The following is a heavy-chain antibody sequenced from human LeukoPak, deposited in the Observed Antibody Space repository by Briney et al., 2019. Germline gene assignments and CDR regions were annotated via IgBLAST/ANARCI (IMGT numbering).Heavy chain of an antibody. CDR1: GFTISSYG. CDR2: IRYDGSNK. D-gene: IGHD2-2*01. Sequence: PGGSLSLSCSASGFTISSYGMLWVRPAPGKGREWGTFIRYDGSNKYYAYYVKGRFTISRDNSKNTLYLQMNSLRAEDTAVYYCATTIVVVPAAILGALDVWGQGTMVTVSS. J-gene: IGHJ3*01. V-gene: IGHV3-30*02. CDR3: ATTIVVVPAAILGALDV.